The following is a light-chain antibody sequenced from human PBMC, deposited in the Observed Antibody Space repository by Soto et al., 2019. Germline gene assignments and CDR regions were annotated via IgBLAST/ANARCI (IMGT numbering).Light chain of an antibody. CDR1: SSNLGKNS. CDR3: GTWDDSLSAGV. Sequence: QSVLTQPPSVSAAPGQNVSISCSGTSSNLGKNSVSWYQHLPGTAPRLLIYDNNKRPSGIPDRFSGSRSATSATLGITGLQTGDEADYYCGTWDDSLSAGVFGGGTKVTVL. J-gene: IGLJ2*01. V-gene: IGLV1-51*01. CDR2: DNN.